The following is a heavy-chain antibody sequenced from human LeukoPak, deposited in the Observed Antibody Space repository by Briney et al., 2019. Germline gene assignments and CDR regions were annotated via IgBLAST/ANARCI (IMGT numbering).Heavy chain of an antibody. Sequence: SETLSLTCAVYGVSFSGFYWSWIRQPPGKGLEWIGEINHSGSTNYNPSLKSRATISVDSSKNQFSLKLNSVTAADTAVYYCASGYSSGRGDYWGQGTLVTVSP. CDR2: INHSGST. CDR1: GVSFSGFY. V-gene: IGHV4-34*01. J-gene: IGHJ4*02. CDR3: ASGYSSGRGDY. D-gene: IGHD6-19*01.